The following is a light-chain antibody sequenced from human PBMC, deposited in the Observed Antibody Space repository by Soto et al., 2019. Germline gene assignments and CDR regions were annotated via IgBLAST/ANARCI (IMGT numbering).Light chain of an antibody. J-gene: IGKJ5*01. CDR1: QNVSNN. V-gene: IGKV3-20*01. CDR2: GAS. CDR3: QQYGSSPIT. Sequence: EILMTQSPATLSLSPGEISTLSCRASQNVSNNLAWYQQKPCQAPRLLIYGASSRATGIPDRFSGSGSGTDFTLTISRLEPEDFAVYYCQQYGSSPITFGQGTRLEIK.